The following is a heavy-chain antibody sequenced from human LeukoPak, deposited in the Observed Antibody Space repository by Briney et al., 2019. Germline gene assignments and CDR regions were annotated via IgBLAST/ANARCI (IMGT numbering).Heavy chain of an antibody. V-gene: IGHV4-31*03. Sequence: SQTLSLTCTVSGGSISSGGYYWSWIRQHPGKGLEWIGYIYYSGSTYYNPSLKSRVTISVDTSENQFSLKLSSVTAADTAVYYCARDDSITMVRGEIWGQGTLVTVSS. J-gene: IGHJ4*02. CDR3: ARDDSITMVRGEI. CDR1: GGSISSGGYY. D-gene: IGHD3-10*01. CDR2: IYYSGST.